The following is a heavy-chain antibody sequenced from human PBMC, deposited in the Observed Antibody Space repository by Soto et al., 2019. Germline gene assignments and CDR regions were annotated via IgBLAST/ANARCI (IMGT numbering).Heavy chain of an antibody. CDR2: IFYSGAT. D-gene: IGHD3-22*01. CDR1: GGSISSSGYY. J-gene: IGHJ6*02. CDR3: ARHYYDSSGYPAPYYHGMDV. V-gene: IGHV4-39*01. Sequence: PSETLSLTCTVSGGSISSSGYYWGWIRQSPGKGLEWIGTIFYSGATYYNPSLESRITISQDTPNNQFSLKLTSVTAADTAVYYCARHYYDSSGYPAPYYHGMDVWGQGTTVTAP.